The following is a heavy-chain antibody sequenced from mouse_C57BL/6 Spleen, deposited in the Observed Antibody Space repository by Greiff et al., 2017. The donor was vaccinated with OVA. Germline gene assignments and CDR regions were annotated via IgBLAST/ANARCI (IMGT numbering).Heavy chain of an antibody. J-gene: IGHJ2*01. D-gene: IGHD2-5*01. Sequence: QVQLKQPGAELVMPGASVKLSCKASGYTFTSYWMHWVKQRPGQGLEWIGEIDPSDSYTNYNQKFKGKSTLTVDKSSSTAYMQLSSLTSEDSAVYYCARAYSNYPFDYWGQGTTLTVSS. V-gene: IGHV1-69*01. CDR1: GYTFTSYW. CDR3: ARAYSNYPFDY. CDR2: IDPSDSYT.